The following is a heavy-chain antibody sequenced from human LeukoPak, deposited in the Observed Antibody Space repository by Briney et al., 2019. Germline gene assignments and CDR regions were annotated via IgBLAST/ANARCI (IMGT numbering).Heavy chain of an antibody. CDR1: GYTLTSYG. V-gene: IGHV1-18*04. J-gene: IGHJ6*04. CDR2: ISAYNGNT. D-gene: IGHD3-10*01. Sequence: ASVKVSCKASGYTLTSYGISWVRQAPGQGLEWMGWISAYNGNTNYAQKLQGRVTMTTDTSTSTAYMELRSLRSDDTAVYYCARDASNYYYGSGSYYYYYGMDVWGKGTTVTVSS. CDR3: ARDASNYYYGSGSYYYYYGMDV.